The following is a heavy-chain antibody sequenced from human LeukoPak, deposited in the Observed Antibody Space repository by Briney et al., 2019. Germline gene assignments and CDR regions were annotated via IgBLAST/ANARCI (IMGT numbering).Heavy chain of an antibody. D-gene: IGHD1-14*01. CDR2: ISYDGSSK. J-gene: IGHJ4*02. V-gene: IGHV3-30*04. CDR1: GFTFSTYA. CDR3: ATGMHDY. Sequence: GGSLRLSCAASGFTFSTYAMHWVRQAPGKGLEWVAVISYDGSSKYYADSVKGRFTISRDNSRNTLYLQMNSLRAEDTAVYYCATGMHDYWGQGTLVTVSS.